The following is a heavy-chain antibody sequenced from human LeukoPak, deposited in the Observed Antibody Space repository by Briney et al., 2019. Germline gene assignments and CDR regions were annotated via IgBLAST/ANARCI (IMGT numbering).Heavy chain of an antibody. CDR1: GFTFSSYA. CDR2: INGNGGYT. J-gene: IGHJ4*02. V-gene: IGHV3-23*01. D-gene: IGHD3-10*01. Sequence: PGGSLRLSCAASGFTFSSYAMNCVRQAPGKGLEWVSAINGNGGYTYYADSVKGRFTISRDNSKNTLYLQMNSLRAEDTAVYYCAKDRHFFGSGCPGLDYWGQGTLVTVSS. CDR3: AKDRHFFGSGCPGLDY.